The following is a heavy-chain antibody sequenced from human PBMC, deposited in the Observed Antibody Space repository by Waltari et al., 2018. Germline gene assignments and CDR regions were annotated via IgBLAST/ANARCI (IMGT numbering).Heavy chain of an antibody. Sequence: QVQLQESGPGLVKPSQTLSLTCTVSGGSISSGSYYWSWIRQPAGKGLEWIGRIYTSGSTNYNPSLNSRVTRSVDTSKNQFSLKLSSVTAADTAVYYCARGRRGGYSGYASFDYWGQGTLVTVSS. D-gene: IGHD5-12*01. CDR1: GGSISSGSYY. CDR2: IYTSGST. J-gene: IGHJ4*02. CDR3: ARGRRGGYSGYASFDY. V-gene: IGHV4-61*02.